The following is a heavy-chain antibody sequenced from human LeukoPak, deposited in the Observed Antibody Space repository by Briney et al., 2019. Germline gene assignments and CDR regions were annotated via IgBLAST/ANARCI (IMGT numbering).Heavy chain of an antibody. CDR3: TRDSMRFLEWLSTPDYFDY. CDR2: IRSKAYGGTT. Sequence: PGRPLRLSCTASGFTFGDYAMSWVRQAPGKGLEWVGFIRSKAYGGTTEYAASVKGRFTISRDDSKSIAYLQMNSLKTEDTAVYYCTRDSMRFLEWLSTPDYFDYWGQGTLVTVSS. D-gene: IGHD3-3*01. J-gene: IGHJ4*02. V-gene: IGHV3-49*04. CDR1: GFTFGDYA.